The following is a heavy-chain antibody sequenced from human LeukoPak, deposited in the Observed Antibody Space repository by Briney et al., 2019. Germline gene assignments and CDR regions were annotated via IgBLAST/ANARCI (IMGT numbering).Heavy chain of an antibody. CDR2: IYYSGST. CDR1: GGSISGYY. V-gene: IGHV4-59*01. D-gene: IGHD3-3*01. J-gene: IGHJ2*01. CDR3: ARDGVSALNLYSDL. Sequence: NPSETLSLTCIVSGGSISGYYWSWIRQPPGKGLEWIGSIYYSGSTDYNPSLKSRVIISVDTSKNQFSLSLISVTAADTAVYYCARDGVSALNLYSDLWGRGTLVTVSS.